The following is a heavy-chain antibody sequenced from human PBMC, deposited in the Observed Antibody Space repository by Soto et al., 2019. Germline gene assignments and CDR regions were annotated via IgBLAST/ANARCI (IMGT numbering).Heavy chain of an antibody. CDR3: ATSADCSITTCPFPSGFHIRGYYSYYGMDV. J-gene: IGHJ6*02. CDR2: IGGYNGNT. CDR1: GYTFTSYG. D-gene: IGHD2-2*01. Sequence: QVRLVQSAAEVKKPGASVKVSCKASGYTFTSYGISWVRQAPGQGLEWMGWIGGYNGNTNLAQKLQGRVTMTTDTPTNTGFMELRRLWQDDTAVNYGATSADCSITTCPFPSGFHIRGYYSYYGMDVWGQGTTVTVSS. V-gene: IGHV1-18*01.